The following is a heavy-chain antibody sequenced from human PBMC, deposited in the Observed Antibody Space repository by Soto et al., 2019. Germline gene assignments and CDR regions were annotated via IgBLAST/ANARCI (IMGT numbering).Heavy chain of an antibody. V-gene: IGHV3-23*01. CDR2: ISGSGGST. Sequence: EVQLLESGGGLVQPGGSLRLSCAASGFTFSSYAMSWVRQAPGKGLEWVSAISGSGGSTYYADSVKGRFTISRDNSKNTLYLQMNSLRAEDTAVYYCAKGPCQWLPTHNWFDPWGQGTLVTVSS. CDR1: GFTFSSYA. D-gene: IGHD6-19*01. CDR3: AKGPCQWLPTHNWFDP. J-gene: IGHJ5*02.